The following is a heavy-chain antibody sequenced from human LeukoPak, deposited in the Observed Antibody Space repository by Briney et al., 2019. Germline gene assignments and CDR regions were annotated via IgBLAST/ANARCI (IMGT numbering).Heavy chain of an antibody. CDR1: GYSISSGYY. D-gene: IGHD2-21*01. J-gene: IGHJ3*02. CDR3: ARVGYRGALIGAYDI. V-gene: IGHV4-38-2*02. Sequence: SETLSLTCTVSGYSISSGYYWGWIRQPPGKGLEWIGSIYHSGSTYFNPSLKSRITISVDTSKNQFSLKLNSVTAADTAVYSCARVGYRGALIGAYDISGQGPMATVSS. CDR2: IYHSGST.